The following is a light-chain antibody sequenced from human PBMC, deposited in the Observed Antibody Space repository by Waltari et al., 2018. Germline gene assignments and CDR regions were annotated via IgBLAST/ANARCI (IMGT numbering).Light chain of an antibody. CDR3: SSYTSTGTVV. CDR1: SSDVGPYNY. V-gene: IGLV2-14*03. J-gene: IGLJ2*01. Sequence: QSALTQPASVSGSPGQSITISCTGTSSDVGPYNYVSWYQQHPGKAPKLMIHDVSYQPSGVSNRFSGSKSGNTASLTISGLQAEDEADYYCSSYTSTGTVVFGGGTKLTVL. CDR2: DVS.